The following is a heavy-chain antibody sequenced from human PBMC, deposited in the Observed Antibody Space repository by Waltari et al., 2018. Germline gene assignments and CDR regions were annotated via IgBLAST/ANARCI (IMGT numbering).Heavy chain of an antibody. D-gene: IGHD3-10*01. CDR2: IYPTGVT. Sequence: QVQLQESGPGLVKPSQTLSLTFPVSGDSISSDNYYWRWPRQPAGKGLEWVGHIYPTGVTNYNPSLNSRLTVSLDTSKNQFFLNLTSVTAADTAVYYCARGGAHYYGLGSLAWFDPWGQGTLVTVSS. J-gene: IGHJ5*02. CDR3: ARGGAHYYGLGSLAWFDP. V-gene: IGHV4-61*02. CDR1: GDSISSDNYY.